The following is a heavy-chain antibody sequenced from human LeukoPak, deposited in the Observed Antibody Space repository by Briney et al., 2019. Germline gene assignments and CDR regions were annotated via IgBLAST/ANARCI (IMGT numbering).Heavy chain of an antibody. D-gene: IGHD6-19*01. V-gene: IGHV3-23*01. J-gene: IGHJ4*02. CDR3: AKDRGAYSSGWYCNY. CDR2: ISGSGGST. CDR1: GFPFSSYG. Sequence: HSGGSLRLSCAASGFPFSSYGMSWVRQAPGKGLEWVSAISGSGGSTYYADSVKGRFTISRDNSKNTLYLQMNSLRAEDTAVYYCAKDRGAYSSGWYCNYWGQGTLVTVSS.